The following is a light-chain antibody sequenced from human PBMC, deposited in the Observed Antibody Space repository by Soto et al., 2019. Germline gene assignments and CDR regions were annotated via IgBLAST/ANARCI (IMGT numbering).Light chain of an antibody. CDR1: QSVSSNY. V-gene: IGKV3-20*01. CDR3: QQYGRSPPFA. Sequence: EIVLTQSPGTLSLSPGERATLSCRASQSVSSNYIPWYQQTPGQAPRLLIYGASTRATGIPDRFSGSGSGTDFTISISRLEPEDFAVYFCQQYGRSPPFAFGQGTKVEIK. J-gene: IGKJ2*01. CDR2: GAS.